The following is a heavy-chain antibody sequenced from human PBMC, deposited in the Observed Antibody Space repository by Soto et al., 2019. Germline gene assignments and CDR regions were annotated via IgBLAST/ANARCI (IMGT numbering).Heavy chain of an antibody. V-gene: IGHV3-23*01. CDR2: ISGSGGST. J-gene: IGHJ5*02. D-gene: IGHD4-4*01. CDR3: AKDKTTYSLTEGNWFDP. CDR1: GFTFSSYA. Sequence: PGGSLRLSCAASGFTFSSYAMSWVRQAPGKGLEWVSAISGSGGSTYYADSVKGRFTISRDNSKNTLYLQMNSLRAEDTAVYYCAKDKTTYSLTEGNWFDPWGQGTLVTVSS.